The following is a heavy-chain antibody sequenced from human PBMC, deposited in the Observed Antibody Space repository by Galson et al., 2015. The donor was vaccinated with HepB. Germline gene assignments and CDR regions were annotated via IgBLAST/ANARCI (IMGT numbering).Heavy chain of an antibody. V-gene: IGHV4-39*01. CDR3: ARHHGGLLWFGELFSAFDI. CDR2: IYYSGST. CDR1: GGSISSSSYY. Sequence: LSLTCTVSGGSISSSSYYWGWIRQPPGRGLEWIGSIYYSGSTYYNPSLKSRVTISVDTSKNQFSLKLSSVTAADTAVYYCARHHGGLLWFGELFSAFDIWGQGTMVTVSS. J-gene: IGHJ3*02. D-gene: IGHD3-10*01.